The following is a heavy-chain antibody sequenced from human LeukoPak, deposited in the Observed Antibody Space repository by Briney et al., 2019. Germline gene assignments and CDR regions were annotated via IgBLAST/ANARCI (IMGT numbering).Heavy chain of an antibody. CDR2: ISSSSSYI. D-gene: IGHD3-16*01. CDR1: GFTFSSYS. J-gene: IGHJ5*02. Sequence: GGSLRLSCAASGFTFSSYSMNWVRQAPGKGLEWVSSISSSSSYIYYADSVKGRFTISRDNAKNSLYLQMNSLRAEDTAVYYCARVRFPGGVALFDPWGQGTLVTVSS. V-gene: IGHV3-21*01. CDR3: ARVRFPGGVALFDP.